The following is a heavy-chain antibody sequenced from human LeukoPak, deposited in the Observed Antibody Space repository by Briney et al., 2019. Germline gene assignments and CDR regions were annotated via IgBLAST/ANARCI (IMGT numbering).Heavy chain of an antibody. CDR2: IHPDISDK. Sequence: GGSLRLSCEASGFTFRHSWLSWIRQTPGKGLEWVANIHPDISDKFYVDSMEGRFTISRDNTKNSLYLQIDNARLDDTGLYYCTRLPRETAGDYWGQGVPVIVSS. D-gene: IGHD1-14*01. CDR1: GFTFRHSW. V-gene: IGHV3-7*03. J-gene: IGHJ4*02. CDR3: TRLPRETAGDY.